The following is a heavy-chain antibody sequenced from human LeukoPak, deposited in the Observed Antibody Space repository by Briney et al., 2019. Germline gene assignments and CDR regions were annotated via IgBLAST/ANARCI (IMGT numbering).Heavy chain of an antibody. CDR1: GFTFSSYG. J-gene: IGHJ6*03. CDR3: ARVPDYGGSSPYYYYMDV. CDR2: IRYDGSNK. D-gene: IGHD4-23*01. V-gene: IGHV3-30*02. Sequence: GGSLRLSCAASGFTFSSYGMHWVRQAPGKGLEWVAFIRYDGSNKYYADSVKGRFTISRDNSKNTLYLQMNSLRAEDTAVYYCARVPDYGGSSPYYYYMDVWGKGTTVTVSS.